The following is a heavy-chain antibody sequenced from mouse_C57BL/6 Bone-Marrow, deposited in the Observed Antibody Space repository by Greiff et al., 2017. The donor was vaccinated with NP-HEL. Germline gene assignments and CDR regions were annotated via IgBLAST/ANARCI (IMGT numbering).Heavy chain of an antibody. J-gene: IGHJ4*01. CDR2: ISYDGSN. D-gene: IGHD1-1*01. Sequence: EVQVVESGPGLVKPSQSLSLTCSVTGYSITSGYYWNWIRQFPGNKLEWMGYISYDGSNNYNPSLKNRISITRDTSKNQFFLKLNSVTTEDTATYYCARVPITTVVKDYAMDYWGQGTSVTVSS. CDR1: GYSITSGYY. V-gene: IGHV3-6*01. CDR3: ARVPITTVVKDYAMDY.